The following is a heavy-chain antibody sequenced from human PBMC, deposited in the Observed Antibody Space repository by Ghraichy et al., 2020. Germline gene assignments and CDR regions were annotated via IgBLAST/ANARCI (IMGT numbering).Heavy chain of an antibody. D-gene: IGHD3-10*01. CDR1: GGSFSGYY. J-gene: IGHJ4*02. Sequence: SETLSLTCAVYGGSFSGYYWSWIRQPPGKGLEWIGEINHSGSTNYNPSLKSRVTISVDTSKNQFSLKLSSVTAADTAVYYCARQITMVRGVISYFDYWGQGTLVTVSS. CDR2: INHSGST. CDR3: ARQITMVRGVISYFDY. V-gene: IGHV4-34*01.